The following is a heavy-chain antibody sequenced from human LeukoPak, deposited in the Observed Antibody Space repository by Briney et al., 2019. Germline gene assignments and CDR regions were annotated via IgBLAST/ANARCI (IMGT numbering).Heavy chain of an antibody. CDR1: GFTVSTNY. Sequence: GGSLTLSCAASGFTVSTNYMSWVRQAPGKGLEWVSAIYSGGRTSYADSVKGRFTISRDNSKNTVSFQMNSLRGDDTAMYHCARPTPSTFDLWGQGTLVIVSS. J-gene: IGHJ4*02. CDR2: IYSGGRT. D-gene: IGHD4-17*01. V-gene: IGHV3-66*02. CDR3: ARPTPSTFDL.